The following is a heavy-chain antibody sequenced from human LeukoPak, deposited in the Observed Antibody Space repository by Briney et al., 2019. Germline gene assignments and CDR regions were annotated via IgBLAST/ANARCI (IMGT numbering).Heavy chain of an antibody. V-gene: IGHV3-21*05. CDR3: ARVGRTSIGFDY. CDR2: ISSSGNYA. CDR1: GFTFSNYG. D-gene: IGHD1-7*01. Sequence: GGSLRLSCAASGFTFSNYGMNWVRQAPGKGLEWVSYISSSGNYANYADSVKGRFTISRDNGKKSLNLQMESLRAEDMAVYYCARVGRTSIGFDYWGQGTVVTVSS. J-gene: IGHJ4*02.